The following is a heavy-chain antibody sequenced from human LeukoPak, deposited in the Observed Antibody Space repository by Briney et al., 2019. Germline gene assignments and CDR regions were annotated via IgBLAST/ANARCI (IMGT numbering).Heavy chain of an antibody. Sequence: KPSETLSLTCAVYGGSFSGYYWSWIRQPPGKGLEWIGEINHSGSTNYNPSLKSRVTISVDTSKNQFSLKLSSVTAADTAVYYCARVPDGDRFDPWGQGTLVTVSS. J-gene: IGHJ5*02. CDR1: GGSFSGYY. CDR2: INHSGST. V-gene: IGHV4-34*01. CDR3: ARVPDGDRFDP. D-gene: IGHD7-27*01.